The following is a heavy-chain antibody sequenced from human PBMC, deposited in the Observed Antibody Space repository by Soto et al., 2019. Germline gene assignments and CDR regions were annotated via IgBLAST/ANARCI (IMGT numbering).Heavy chain of an antibody. V-gene: IGHV4-59*08. CDR1: GGSISSYY. J-gene: IGHJ6*03. D-gene: IGHD4-17*01. Sequence: SETLSLTCTVSGGSISSYYWSWIRQPPGKGLEWIGYIYYSGSTNYNPSLKSRVTISVDTSKNQFSLKLSSVTAADTAVYYCARNYYDYGDYVYYYYYMDVWGKGTTVTVSS. CDR3: ARNYYDYGDYVYYYYYMDV. CDR2: IYYSGST.